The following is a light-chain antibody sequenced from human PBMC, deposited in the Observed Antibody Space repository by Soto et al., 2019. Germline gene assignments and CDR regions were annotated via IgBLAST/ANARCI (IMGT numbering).Light chain of an antibody. V-gene: IGKV3-20*01. CDR3: QQFGSSPEYT. Sequence: ESVLTQSPGTLSLSPGERATLSCRASQSVSSSQLAWYQQKPGQAPRLLIYGASTTATGIPDRFSGGGSGTDFTLTISRLEPEDFAVYYCQQFGSSPEYTFGQGTKLEVK. CDR2: GAS. J-gene: IGKJ2*01. CDR1: QSVSSSQ.